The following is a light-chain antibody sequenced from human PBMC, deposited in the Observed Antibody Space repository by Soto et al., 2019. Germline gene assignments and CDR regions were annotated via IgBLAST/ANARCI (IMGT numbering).Light chain of an antibody. J-gene: IGLJ3*02. Sequence: QTVVTQEPSFSVSPGGTVTLTCGLSSGSVSTSYYPSWYQQTPGQAPRTLIYSTNTRSSGVPDRFSGSILGNKAALTITWAQADDESDYYCVLYMGSGIRGFGGGTKLTVL. V-gene: IGLV8-61*01. CDR2: STN. CDR1: SGSVSTSYY. CDR3: VLYMGSGIRG.